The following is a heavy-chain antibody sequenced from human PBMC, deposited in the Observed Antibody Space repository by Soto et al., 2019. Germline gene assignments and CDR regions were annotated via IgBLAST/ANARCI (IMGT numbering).Heavy chain of an antibody. CDR1: GFTFSSYA. CDR3: AREQIVLVPAAMGHYYYYGMDV. D-gene: IGHD2-2*01. Sequence: QVQLVESGGGVVQPGRSLRLSCAASGFTFSSYAMHWVRQAPGKGLEWVAVISYDGSNKYYADSVKGRFTISRDNSKNTLYLQMNSLRAEDTAVYYCAREQIVLVPAAMGHYYYYGMDVGGQGTTVTVSS. CDR2: ISYDGSNK. J-gene: IGHJ6*02. V-gene: IGHV3-30-3*01.